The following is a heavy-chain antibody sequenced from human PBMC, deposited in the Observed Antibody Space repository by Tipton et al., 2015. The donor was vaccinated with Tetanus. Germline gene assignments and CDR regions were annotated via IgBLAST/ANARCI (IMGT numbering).Heavy chain of an antibody. J-gene: IGHJ6*02. D-gene: IGHD3-3*01. CDR1: GYSFTSYW. V-gene: IGHV5-51*01. Sequence: QSGAEVKKPGESLKISCKGSGYSFTSYWIGWVRQMPGKGLEWMGIIYPGDSDTRYSPSFQGQVTISADKSISTAYLQWSSLKASDTAVYYCARTLAGHDFWSGYSDDYYYGMDVWGQGTTVTVSS. CDR3: ARTLAGHDFWSGYSDDYYYGMDV. CDR2: IYPGDSDT.